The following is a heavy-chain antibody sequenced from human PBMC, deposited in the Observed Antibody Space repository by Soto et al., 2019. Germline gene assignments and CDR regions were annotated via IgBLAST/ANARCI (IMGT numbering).Heavy chain of an antibody. CDR1: GGTFSIYA. V-gene: IGHV1-18*01. D-gene: IGHD3-22*01. Sequence: ASVKVSCKASGGTFSIYAISWVRQAPGQGLEWMGWISAYNGKTNYAQKLQGRVTMTTDTSTSTAYMELRSLRSDDTAVYYCARDSRWYYDSSGYPNDAFDIWGQGTMVTVSS. CDR3: ARDSRWYYDSSGYPNDAFDI. J-gene: IGHJ3*02. CDR2: ISAYNGKT.